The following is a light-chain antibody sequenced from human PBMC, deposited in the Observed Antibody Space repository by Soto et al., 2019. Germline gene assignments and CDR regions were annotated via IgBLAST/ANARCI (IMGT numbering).Light chain of an antibody. CDR3: KEYSTTRLT. V-gene: IGKV3-20*01. J-gene: IGKJ4*01. CDR2: GAS. CDR1: QSVTSSY. Sequence: EIVLTQSPGTLSLSPGERATLSCRASQSVTSSYLAWYQQKPGQAPRLLISGASSRATGIPYRFSGSGSGTDFTLTISRLEPKDFAVYYCKEYSTTRLTFGGGTKVEIK.